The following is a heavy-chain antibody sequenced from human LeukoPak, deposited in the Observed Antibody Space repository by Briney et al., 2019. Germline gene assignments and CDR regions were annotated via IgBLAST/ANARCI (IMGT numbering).Heavy chain of an antibody. V-gene: IGHV1-69*04. CDR3: ARDQGLTAPPPYGLDV. CDR2: IIPVFNIT. CDR1: GGTFSSSA. J-gene: IGHJ6*02. D-gene: IGHD5-18*01. Sequence: SVKVSCKTSGGTFSSSAITWVRQAPGQGLEWMGRIIPVFNITTYAQNYQRSVPITADTSTSTVYMELSSLRSEETAVYYCARDQGLTAPPPYGLDVWGQGTTATVSS.